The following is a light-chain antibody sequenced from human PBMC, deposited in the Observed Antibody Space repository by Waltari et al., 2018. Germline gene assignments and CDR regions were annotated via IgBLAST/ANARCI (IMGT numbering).Light chain of an antibody. Sequence: DIVMTQTPVSLSVTPGQPASISCKSSQSLLHTDGKRYLYWYLQKPGQPPQLLIHEVSKRFSVVPVRFSGSGSGTDFTLKISLVEAEDVGVYYCMQSIQMPLTVGGGTKVEIK. J-gene: IGKJ4*01. V-gene: IGKV2D-29*01. CDR1: QSLLHTDGKRY. CDR3: MQSIQMPLT. CDR2: EVS.